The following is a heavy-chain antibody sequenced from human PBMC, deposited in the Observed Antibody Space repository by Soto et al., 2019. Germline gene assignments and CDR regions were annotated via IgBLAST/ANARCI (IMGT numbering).Heavy chain of an antibody. D-gene: IGHD1-26*01. Sequence: ASVKVSCKASGGTFSSYAISWVRQAPGQGLEWMGGIIPIFGTANYAQKFQGRVTITAAKSTSTAYMELSSLRSEDTAVYYCERGTGLGRNWFDPWGQGTLVTVSS. CDR1: GGTFSSYA. CDR2: IIPIFGTA. CDR3: ERGTGLGRNWFDP. J-gene: IGHJ5*02. V-gene: IGHV1-69*06.